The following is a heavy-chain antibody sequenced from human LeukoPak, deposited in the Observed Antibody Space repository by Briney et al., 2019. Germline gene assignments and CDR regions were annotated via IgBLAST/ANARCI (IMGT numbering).Heavy chain of an antibody. Sequence: PGGSLRLSCAASGFIFSSYSMNWVRQAPGKGLEWVSSISGSASNTDYADSVKGRFTISRDNSKNTLYLQMNSLRAEDTAVYYCAKRGFYSSNWLKYYFEYWGQGTLVTVSS. D-gene: IGHD6-13*01. CDR2: ISGSASNT. V-gene: IGHV3-23*01. CDR3: AKRGFYSSNWLKYYFEY. CDR1: GFIFSSYS. J-gene: IGHJ4*02.